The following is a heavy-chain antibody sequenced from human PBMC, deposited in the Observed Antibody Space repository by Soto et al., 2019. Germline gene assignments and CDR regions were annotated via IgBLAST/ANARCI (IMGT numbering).Heavy chain of an antibody. V-gene: IGHV4-61*08. CDR2: IYYSGST. CDR3: ARDLGLRLHPYWLDP. CDR1: GGSVSSGGYY. Sequence: QVQLQESGPGLVKPSETLSLTCTVSGGSVSSGGYYWSWIRQPPGKGLEWIGYIYYSGSTNDNPSLKSRVTISVDTSKNQFSLKLSSVTATDTAVYYCARDLGLRLHPYWLDPSGQGTLVTVSS. J-gene: IGHJ5*02. D-gene: IGHD4-4*01.